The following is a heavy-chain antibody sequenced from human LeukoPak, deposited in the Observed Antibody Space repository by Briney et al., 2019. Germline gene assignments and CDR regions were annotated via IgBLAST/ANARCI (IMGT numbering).Heavy chain of an antibody. CDR2: ISADNGNT. Sequence: ASVKVSCKASGYTFSSYGISWVRQAPGQGLEWMGWISADNGNTNYAQKLQGRVTMTTDTSTSTAYMELRSLRSDDTAVYYCARVEMNSYHSSRSYYYYYMDVWDKGTTVTVSS. CDR3: ARVEMNSYHSSRSYYYYYMDV. V-gene: IGHV1-18*01. CDR1: GYTFSSYG. D-gene: IGHD3-22*01. J-gene: IGHJ6*03.